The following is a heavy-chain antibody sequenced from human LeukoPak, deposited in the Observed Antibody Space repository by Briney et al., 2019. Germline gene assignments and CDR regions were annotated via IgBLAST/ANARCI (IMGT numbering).Heavy chain of an antibody. CDR3: ARDENSGIVLN. Sequence: AGGSLRLSCAASGFTFSSYGMHWVRQAPGKGLEWVAVIWYDGSNKYYADSVKGRFTISRDNSKNTLYLQMNSLRAEGTAVYCCARDENSGIVLNWGQGTLVTVSS. CDR1: GFTFSSYG. J-gene: IGHJ4*02. CDR2: IWYDGSNK. D-gene: IGHD1-26*01. V-gene: IGHV3-33*01.